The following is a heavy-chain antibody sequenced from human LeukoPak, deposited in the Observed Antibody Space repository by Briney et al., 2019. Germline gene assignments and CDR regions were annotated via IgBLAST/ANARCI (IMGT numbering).Heavy chain of an antibody. J-gene: IGHJ3*02. V-gene: IGHV3-9*01. CDR2: ISWNSGSI. Sequence: PGGSLRLSCAASGFTFSNYAMHWVRQAPGKGLEWVSGISWNSGSIGYADSVKGRFTISRDNAKNSLYLQMNSLRAEDTALYYCAKDRAFDIWGQGTMVTVSS. CDR3: AKDRAFDI. CDR1: GFTFSNYA.